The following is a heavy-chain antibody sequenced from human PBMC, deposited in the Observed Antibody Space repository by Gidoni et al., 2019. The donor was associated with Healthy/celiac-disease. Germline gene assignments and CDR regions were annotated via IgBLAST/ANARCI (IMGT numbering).Heavy chain of an antibody. V-gene: IGHV3-30*18. CDR3: AKAPSGRFLDTAMVRYFDY. Sequence: QVQLVESGGGVVQPGRSLRLSCAASGFTFSSYGMHWVRQAPGKGLAWVAVISYDGSNKYYADSVKGRFTISRDNSKNTLYLQMNSLRAEDTAVYYCAKAPSGRFLDTAMVRYFDYWGQGTLVTVSS. CDR2: ISYDGSNK. CDR1: GFTFSSYG. D-gene: IGHD5-18*01. J-gene: IGHJ4*02.